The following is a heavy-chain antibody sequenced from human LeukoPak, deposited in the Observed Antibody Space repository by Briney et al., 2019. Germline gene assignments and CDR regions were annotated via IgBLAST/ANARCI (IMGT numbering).Heavy chain of an antibody. CDR2: ISGDGVST. V-gene: IGHV3-43*02. CDR3: ARESGKFDY. J-gene: IGHJ4*02. Sequence: RGSLRLSCVASGLPIADFAMHWVRQAPGKGLEWVSLISGDGVSTFYADSVKGRFSISRDNSKNSLSLEMNSLRTEDTAMYYCARESGKFDYWGQGTLVAVSS. CDR1: GLPIADFA.